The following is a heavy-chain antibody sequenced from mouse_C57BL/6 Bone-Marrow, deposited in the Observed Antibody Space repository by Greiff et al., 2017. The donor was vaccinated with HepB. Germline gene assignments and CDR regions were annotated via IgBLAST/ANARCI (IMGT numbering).Heavy chain of an antibody. Sequence: QVQLQQSGAELVRPGSSVKLSCKASGYTFTSYWMDWVKQRPGQGLEWIGNIYPSDSETHYNQKFKDKATLTVDKSSSTAYMQLSSLTSEDSAVYYCARNYDYVWFAYWGQGTLVTVSA. CDR3: ARNYDYVWFAY. CDR1: GYTFTSYW. CDR2: IYPSDSET. D-gene: IGHD2-4*01. V-gene: IGHV1-61*01. J-gene: IGHJ3*01.